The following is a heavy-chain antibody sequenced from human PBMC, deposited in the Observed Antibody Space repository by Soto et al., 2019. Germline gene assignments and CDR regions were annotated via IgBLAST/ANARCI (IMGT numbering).Heavy chain of an antibody. Sequence: SQTLSLTCAISGDSVSSNSAAWNWIRQSPSRGLEWLGRTYYRSKWYNDYAVSVKSRITINPDTSKNQFSLQLNSVTPEDTAVYYCARGVPGWLVNYYYYGMDFCGQGTTVTVS. D-gene: IGHD6-19*01. CDR1: GDSVSSNSAA. CDR3: ARGVPGWLVNYYYYGMDF. V-gene: IGHV6-1*01. J-gene: IGHJ6*02. CDR2: TYYRSKWYN.